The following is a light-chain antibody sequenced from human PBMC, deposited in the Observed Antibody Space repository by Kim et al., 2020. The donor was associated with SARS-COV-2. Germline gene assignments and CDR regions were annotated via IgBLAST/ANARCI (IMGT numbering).Light chain of an antibody. CDR2: GKN. CDR1: SLRSYY. J-gene: IGLJ2*01. CDR3: NSRDSSGNHLVV. V-gene: IGLV3-19*01. Sequence: LGQTVRITCQGDSLRSYYASWYQQKPGRAPVLVIYGKNSRPSGIPDRFSGSSSGNTASLTITGAQAEDEADYYCNSRDSSGNHLVVFGGGTQMTVL.